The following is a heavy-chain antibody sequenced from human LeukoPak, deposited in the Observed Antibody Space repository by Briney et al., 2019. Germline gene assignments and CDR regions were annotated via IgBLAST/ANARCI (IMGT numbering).Heavy chain of an antibody. CDR1: GGTFSSYA. CDR3: AREIKFSSGCFDY. D-gene: IGHD6-19*01. V-gene: IGHV1-69*13. Sequence: SVKVSRKASGGTFSSYAISWVRQAPGQGLEWMGGIIPIFGTANYAQKFQGRVTITADESTSTAYMELSSLRSEDTAVYYCAREIKFSSGCFDYWGQGTLVTVSS. J-gene: IGHJ4*02. CDR2: IIPIFGTA.